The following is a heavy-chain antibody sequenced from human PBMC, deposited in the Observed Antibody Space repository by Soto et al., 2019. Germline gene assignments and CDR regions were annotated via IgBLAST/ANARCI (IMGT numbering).Heavy chain of an antibody. V-gene: IGHV5-51*01. CDR3: ARLYGSGQWNWFDP. J-gene: IGHJ5*02. CDR2: IYPGDSDT. CDR1: GYSFTTHW. Sequence: GESLKISCKGSGYSFTTHWIAWVRQMPGKGLEWMGIIYPGDSDTRYSPSFQGQITISTDKSTSTAYLQWSSLKASDSAMYYCARLYGSGQWNWFDPWGQGTLVTVSS. D-gene: IGHD3-10*01.